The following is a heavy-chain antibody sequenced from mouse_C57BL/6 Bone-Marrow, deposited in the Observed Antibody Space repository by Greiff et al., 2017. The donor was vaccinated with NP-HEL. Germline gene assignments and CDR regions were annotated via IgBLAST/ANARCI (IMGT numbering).Heavy chain of an antibody. Sequence: VKLVESGPGLVQPSQSLSITCTVSGFSLTSYGVHWVRQSPGKGLEWLGVIWRGGSTDYNAAFMSRLSITKDNSKSQVFFKMNSLQADDTAIYYCAKTGIDWYFDVWGTGTTVTVSS. J-gene: IGHJ1*03. V-gene: IGHV2-5*01. CDR1: GFSLTSYG. CDR3: AKTGIDWYFDV. CDR2: IWRGGST. D-gene: IGHD4-1*01.